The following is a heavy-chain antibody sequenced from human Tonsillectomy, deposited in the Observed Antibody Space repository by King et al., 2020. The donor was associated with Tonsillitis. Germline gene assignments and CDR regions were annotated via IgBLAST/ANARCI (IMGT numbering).Heavy chain of an antibody. D-gene: IGHD3-16*01. CDR3: AKGPGDLDY. Sequence: VQLVESGGGVVQPGGSLRLSCAASGFTFSSYGMHWVRQAPGKGLEWVAFIRYDGSKKNYADSVKGRFTISRDNSKNTLYLQMNSLRAEDTAVYYCAKGPGDLDYWGQGTLVTVSS. CDR2: IRYDGSKK. V-gene: IGHV3-30*02. CDR1: GFTFSSYG. J-gene: IGHJ4*02.